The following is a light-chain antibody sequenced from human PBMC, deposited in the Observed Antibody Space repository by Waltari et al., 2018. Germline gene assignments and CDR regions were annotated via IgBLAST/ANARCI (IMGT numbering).Light chain of an antibody. Sequence: DIQMTQSPSSLSASVGDRVTITCRASQTISIYLNWYQQKPGRAPNLLIYAASSLQSGVPSRFSGSGSGTDFTLIISSLQPEDFATYYCQQSYSAPPTFGQGTKLEI. V-gene: IGKV1-39*01. CDR1: QTISIY. J-gene: IGKJ2*01. CDR2: AAS. CDR3: QQSYSAPPT.